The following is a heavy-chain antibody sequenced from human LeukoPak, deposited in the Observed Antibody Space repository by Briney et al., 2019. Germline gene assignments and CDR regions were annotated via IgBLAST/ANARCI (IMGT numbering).Heavy chain of an antibody. J-gene: IGHJ4*02. V-gene: IGHV4-39*07. CDR2: IYYSGST. CDR1: GGSISSSSYY. CDR3: ARDSGGGYDPGPFDY. Sequence: PSETLSLTCTVSGGSISSSSYYWGWIRQPPGKGLEWIRSIYYSGSTYYNPSLKSRVTISVDTSKNQFSLKLSSVTAADTAVYYCARDSGGGYDPGPFDYWGQGTLVTVSS. D-gene: IGHD5-12*01.